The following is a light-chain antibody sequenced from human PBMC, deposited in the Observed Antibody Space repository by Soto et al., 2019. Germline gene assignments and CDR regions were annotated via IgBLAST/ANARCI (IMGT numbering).Light chain of an antibody. J-gene: IGLJ2*01. CDR1: SSDVGGYNY. CDR3: SSFAVNNHLV. CDR2: EVS. V-gene: IGLV2-8*01. Sequence: QSALTQPPSASGSPGQSVTISCTGTSSDVGGYNYVSWYQQHPGKAPKLMISEVSKRPSGVPDRFSGSKSGNTASLTGSGLQAEDEADYYCSSFAVNNHLVFGGGTKLTVL.